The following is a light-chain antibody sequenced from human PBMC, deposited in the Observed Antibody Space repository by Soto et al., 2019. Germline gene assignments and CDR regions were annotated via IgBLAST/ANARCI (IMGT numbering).Light chain of an antibody. CDR1: QSLLYSDGKTY. CDR2: EVS. J-gene: IGKJ4*01. V-gene: IGKV2D-29*01. Sequence: DIVMTQTPLSLSVTPGQPASISCKSSQSLLYSDGKTYLLWYLQKPGQPPQALIYEVSNRFSGVRGRCGGSGAGKDSTRKISRVEAGDVGVYYCMKSLRFPLTFGGGTRVNIK. CDR3: MKSLRFPLT.